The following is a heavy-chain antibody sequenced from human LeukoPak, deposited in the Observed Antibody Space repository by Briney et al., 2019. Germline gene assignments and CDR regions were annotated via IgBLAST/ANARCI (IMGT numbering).Heavy chain of an antibody. Sequence: PSETLSLTCTVSGGSISSYYWSWIRQPPGKGLEWIGEINHSGSTNYNPSLKSRVTISVDTSKNQFSLKLSSVTAADTAVYYCARLRWLQLGYFDYWGQGTLVTVSS. D-gene: IGHD5-24*01. J-gene: IGHJ4*02. CDR1: GGSISSYY. CDR3: ARLRWLQLGYFDY. CDR2: INHSGST. V-gene: IGHV4-34*01.